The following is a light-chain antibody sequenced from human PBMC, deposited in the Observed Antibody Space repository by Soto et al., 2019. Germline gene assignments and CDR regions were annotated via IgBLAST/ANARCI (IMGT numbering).Light chain of an antibody. CDR2: AAS. CDR3: QQSYSSPQMYT. Sequence: DLQMTQSPSSLSASVGDRVTITCRASQTISSSLNWYQQKPGKAPDLLIYAASNLQSGVPSRFSGSGSGSDFTLTISSLQPEDSATYYCQQSYSSPQMYTFGQGTRLEIK. J-gene: IGKJ2*01. CDR1: QTISSS. V-gene: IGKV1-39*01.